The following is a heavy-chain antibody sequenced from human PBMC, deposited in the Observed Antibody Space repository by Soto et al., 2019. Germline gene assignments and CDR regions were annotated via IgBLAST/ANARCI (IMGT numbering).Heavy chain of an antibody. Sequence: SETLSLTCAVYGGSFSGYYWSWIRQPPGKGLEWIGEINHSGSTNYNPSLKSRVTISVDTSKNQFSLKLSSVTAADTAVYYCARGQYGLWFGELLAYYYYGLDVWGQGTKVT. J-gene: IGHJ6*02. CDR3: ARGQYGLWFGELLAYYYYGLDV. CDR1: GGSFSGYY. D-gene: IGHD3-10*01. CDR2: INHSGST. V-gene: IGHV4-34*01.